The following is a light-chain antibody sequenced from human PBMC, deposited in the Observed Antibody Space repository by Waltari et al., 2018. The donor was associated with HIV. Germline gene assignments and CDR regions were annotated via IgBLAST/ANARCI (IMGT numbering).Light chain of an antibody. J-gene: IGKJ1*01. CDR3: QQYNNWPPSWT. Sequence: TQSPATLSVSPGERATLPCRASQSVSSNLAGYQQKPGQAPRLLIHGASTRATGIPARFSGSGSGTEFTLTISSLQSEDFAVYYCQQYNNWPPSWTFGQGTKVEIK. V-gene: IGKV3D-15*01. CDR2: GAS. CDR1: QSVSSN.